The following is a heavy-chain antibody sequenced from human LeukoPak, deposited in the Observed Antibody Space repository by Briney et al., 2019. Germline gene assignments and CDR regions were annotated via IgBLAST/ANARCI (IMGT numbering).Heavy chain of an antibody. CDR1: GFTFGNYA. Sequence: GGSLRLSCAASGFTFGNYAMSWVRQAPGKGLEWVSGVSGSGTTTYYADSVKGRFTISRDNSKNTLYLQMNSLRAEDTALYYCAKSRSHSSAWYGSDFDYWGQGTLVTVSS. CDR2: VSGSGTTT. J-gene: IGHJ4*02. CDR3: AKSRSHSSAWYGSDFDY. V-gene: IGHV3-23*01. D-gene: IGHD6-19*01.